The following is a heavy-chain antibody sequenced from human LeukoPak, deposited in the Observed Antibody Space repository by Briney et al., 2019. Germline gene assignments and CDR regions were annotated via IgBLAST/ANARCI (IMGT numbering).Heavy chain of an antibody. J-gene: IGHJ4*02. CDR2: IYYSGST. D-gene: IGHD3-22*01. V-gene: IGHV4-30-4*08. Sequence: SETLSLTCTVSGGSISSGDYYWSWIRQPPGKGLEWIGYIYYSGSTYYNPSLKSRVTISVDTSKNQFSLKLSSVTAADTAVYYCARSDSSGYYYDYWGQGTLVTVSS. CDR1: GGSISSGDYY. CDR3: ARSDSSGYYYDY.